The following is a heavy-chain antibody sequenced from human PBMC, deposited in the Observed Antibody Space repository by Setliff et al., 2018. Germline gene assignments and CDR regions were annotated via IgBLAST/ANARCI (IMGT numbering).Heavy chain of an antibody. V-gene: IGHV1-8*02. Sequence: ASVKVSCKASGYTFTSYDINWVRQATGQGLEWMGWMNPNSGNTGYAQKFQGRVTMTRYTSISTAYMELGSLRSEDTAVYYCARECYSSSWYGDYYYYYGMDVWGQGTTVTISS. CDR2: MNPNSGNT. CDR1: GYTFTSYD. J-gene: IGHJ6*02. CDR3: ARECYSSSWYGDYYYYYGMDV. D-gene: IGHD6-13*01.